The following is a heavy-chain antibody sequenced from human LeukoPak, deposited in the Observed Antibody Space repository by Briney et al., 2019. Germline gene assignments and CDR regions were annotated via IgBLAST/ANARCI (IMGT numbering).Heavy chain of an antibody. Sequence: PGGSLRLSCAASGFTFSSYAMSWVRQAPGKGLEWVSAISGSGGSTYYADSVKGRFTISRDNSKNTLYLQMHSLRAEDTAVYYCARDLAGPPQEAFDIWGQGTMVTVSS. CDR1: GFTFSSYA. V-gene: IGHV3-23*01. J-gene: IGHJ3*02. CDR2: ISGSGGST. CDR3: ARDLAGPPQEAFDI.